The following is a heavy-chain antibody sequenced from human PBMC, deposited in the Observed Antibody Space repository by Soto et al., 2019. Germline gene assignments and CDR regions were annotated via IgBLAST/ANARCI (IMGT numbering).Heavy chain of an antibody. CDR3: ARSVFP. V-gene: IGHV4-31*03. Sequence: QVQLQESGPGXXXXSXTXSLTCTVSGGSIXSGGYYWNWIRQHPGKGLEWIGYIYYIGSTYYNPSLKSRVTISLDTSKNQFSLKLSSVTAADTAVYYCARSVFPWGQGTLVTVSS. CDR2: IYYIGST. CDR1: GGSIXSGGYY. J-gene: IGHJ5*02.